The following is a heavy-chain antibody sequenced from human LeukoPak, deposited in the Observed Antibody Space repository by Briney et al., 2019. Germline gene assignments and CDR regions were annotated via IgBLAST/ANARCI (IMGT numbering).Heavy chain of an antibody. CDR2: IYYSGST. D-gene: IGHD5-24*01. CDR3: AAVEMATMGLGY. Sequence: SETLSLTCTVSGGSISSYYWSWIRQPPGKGLEWIGYIYYSGSTNYNPSLKSRVTISVDTPKNQFSLKLSSVTAADTAVYYCAAVEMATMGLGYWGQGTLVTVSS. CDR1: GGSISSYY. V-gene: IGHV4-59*08. J-gene: IGHJ4*02.